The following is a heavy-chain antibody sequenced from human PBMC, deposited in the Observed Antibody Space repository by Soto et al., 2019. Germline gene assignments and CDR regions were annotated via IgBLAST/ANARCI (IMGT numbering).Heavy chain of an antibody. CDR2: ISGSGGST. V-gene: IGHV3-23*01. Sequence: EVQLLESGGGLVQPGGSLRLSCAASGFTFSSYAMSWVRQAPGKGLEWVSAISGSGGSTYYADSVKGRFTISRDNSKNTLYLQMNGLRAEDTAVYYCAKGGWELPRGADYYFDYWGQGTLVTVSS. D-gene: IGHD1-26*01. CDR1: GFTFSSYA. J-gene: IGHJ4*02. CDR3: AKGGWELPRGADYYFDY.